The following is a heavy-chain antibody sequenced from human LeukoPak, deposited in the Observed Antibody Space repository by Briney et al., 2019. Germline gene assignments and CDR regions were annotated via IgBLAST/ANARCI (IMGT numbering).Heavy chain of an antibody. V-gene: IGHV1-2*02. J-gene: IGHJ3*02. CDR3: ARDQGYSRTDAFDI. D-gene: IGHD6-13*01. CDR1: GYTFTGYY. CDR2: INPNSGGT. Sequence: ASVKVARKASGYTFTGYYMHWVRQAPGQGLEWMGWINPNSGGTNYAQKFQGRVTMTRDTSISTAYMELSRLRSDDTAVYYCARDQGYSRTDAFDIWGQGTMVTVSS.